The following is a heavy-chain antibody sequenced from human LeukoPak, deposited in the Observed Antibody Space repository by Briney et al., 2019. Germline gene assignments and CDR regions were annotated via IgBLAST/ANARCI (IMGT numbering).Heavy chain of an antibody. J-gene: IGHJ4*02. Sequence: GASVKVSCKASGDIFTSSFMHWVRQAPGQGLEWMGWINSKTGGTEFAQKFQGRVTMTRDTSISTAYMELSSLRSDDTAVYYCARADPVAYWGQGTQVTVSS. CDR1: GDIFTSSF. CDR2: INSKTGGT. V-gene: IGHV1-2*02. CDR3: ARADPVAY.